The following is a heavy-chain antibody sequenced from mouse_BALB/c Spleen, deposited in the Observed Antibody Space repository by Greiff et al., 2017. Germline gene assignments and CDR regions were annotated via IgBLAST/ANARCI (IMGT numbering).Heavy chain of an antibody. J-gene: IGHJ2*01. CDR2: ISSGGST. CDR1: GFTFSSYA. D-gene: IGHD1-1*01. CDR3: ARGPYYYGSRWDYFDY. V-gene: IGHV5-6-5*01. Sequence: EVKLMESGGGLVKPGGSLKLSCAASGFTFSSYAMSWVRQTPEKRLEWVASISSGGSTYYPDSVKGRFTISRDNARNILYLQMSSLRSEDTAMYYCARGPYYYGSRWDYFDYWGQGTTLTVSS.